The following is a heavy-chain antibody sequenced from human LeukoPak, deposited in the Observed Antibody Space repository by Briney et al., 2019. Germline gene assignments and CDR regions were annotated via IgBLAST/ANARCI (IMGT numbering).Heavy chain of an antibody. J-gene: IGHJ4*02. CDR3: ARLGGVAGDFFDY. CDR2: IYYSGST. Sequence: SETLSLTCTVSGGSISSYYWSWIRQPPGKGLEWIGYIYYSGSTNYNPSLKSRVTISVDTSKNQFSLKLSSVTAADTAVYYCARLGGVAGDFFDYWGQGTLVTVSS. V-gene: IGHV4-59*08. CDR1: GGSISSYY. D-gene: IGHD6-19*01.